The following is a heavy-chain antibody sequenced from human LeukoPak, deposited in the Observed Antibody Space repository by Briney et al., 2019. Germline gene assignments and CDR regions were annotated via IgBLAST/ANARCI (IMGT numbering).Heavy chain of an antibody. V-gene: IGHV1-2*02. Sequence: ASVKVSCKASGYTFIVHYIHWVRQAPGQGLEWMGWVNPSGGGTNYAQKFQDRVTMTRDTSINTAYMELSSLRPDDTAVYYCARTRTGKPDFWGQGTLVTVSS. D-gene: IGHD1-14*01. CDR3: ARTRTGKPDF. CDR1: GYTFIVHY. J-gene: IGHJ4*02. CDR2: VNPSGGGT.